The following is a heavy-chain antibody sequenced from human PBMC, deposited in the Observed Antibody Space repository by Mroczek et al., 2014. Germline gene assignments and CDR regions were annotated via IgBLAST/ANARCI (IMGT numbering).Heavy chain of an antibody. J-gene: IGHJ4*02. Sequence: VQLXEVWGRAWYQPGGVPRDLSCAASGFTFSSYASELGSARPQGRGWSGSQLLVVVVVAHTTQTPVKGRVHPSPRDNSKNTLYLQMNSLRAEDTAVYYCAKPRLVMITFGSEYYFDYWGQGTLVTVSS. D-gene: IGHD3-16*01. CDR1: GFTFSSYA. CDR2: LVVVVVA. V-gene: IGHV3-23*04. CDR3: AKPRLVMITFGSEYYFDY.